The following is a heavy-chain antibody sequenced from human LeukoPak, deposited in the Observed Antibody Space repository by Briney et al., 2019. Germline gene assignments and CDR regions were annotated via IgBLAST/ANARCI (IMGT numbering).Heavy chain of an antibody. J-gene: IGHJ3*02. CDR2: ISSSSSTI. CDR1: GFTFSSYS. D-gene: IGHD3-10*01. V-gene: IGHV3-48*01. Sequence: GGSLRLSCAASGFTFSSYSMNWVRQAPGKGLEWVSYISSSSSTIYYADSVKGRFTISRDNAKNSLYLQMHSLRAEDTAVYYCARDQDYYGSGPHAFDIWGQGTMVTVSS. CDR3: ARDQDYYGSGPHAFDI.